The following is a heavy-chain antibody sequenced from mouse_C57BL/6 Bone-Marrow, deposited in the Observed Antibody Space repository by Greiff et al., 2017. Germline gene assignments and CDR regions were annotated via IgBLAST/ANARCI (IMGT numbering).Heavy chain of an antibody. Sequence: EVQLVESGGGLVKPGGSLKLSCAASGFTFSDYGMHWVRQAPEKGLEWVAYISSGSSTIYYADTVKGRFTISRDNAKNTLFLQMTSLRSEDTAMYYGARGYYDYHYYAMDYWGQGTSVTGSS. V-gene: IGHV5-17*01. J-gene: IGHJ4*01. D-gene: IGHD2-4*01. CDR2: ISSGSSTI. CDR1: GFTFSDYG. CDR3: ARGYYDYHYYAMDY.